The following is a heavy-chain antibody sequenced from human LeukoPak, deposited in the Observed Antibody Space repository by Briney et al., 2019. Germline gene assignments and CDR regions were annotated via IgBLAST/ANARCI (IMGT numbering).Heavy chain of an antibody. V-gene: IGHV3-7*01. J-gene: IGHJ4*02. CDR2: IKKDGSEK. Sequence: PGGSLRLSCAASGYTFGDYGMSWVRQVPGKGLEWVANIKKDGSEKYYVDSVKGRFTISRDNAKTSLYLQMNSLRAEDTAVYYCARDLSGVTGYTYGRGIDYWGQGTLVTVSS. CDR3: ARDLSGVTGYTYGRGIDY. D-gene: IGHD5-18*01. CDR1: GYTFGDYG.